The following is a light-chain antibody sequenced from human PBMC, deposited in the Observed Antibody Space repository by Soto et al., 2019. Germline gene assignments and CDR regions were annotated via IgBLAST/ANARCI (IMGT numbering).Light chain of an antibody. J-gene: IGKJ4*01. Sequence: DLQMTQSPSSLSASVGDRVTITCQASQDISNYLNCYQQKPGKAPKLLIYDASNLETVVPSRFSGSGSGTDFTFTISSLQPEDIATYSCQQYDNLPLTFGVGTKVEVK. CDR3: QQYDNLPLT. CDR2: DAS. CDR1: QDISNY. V-gene: IGKV1-33*01.